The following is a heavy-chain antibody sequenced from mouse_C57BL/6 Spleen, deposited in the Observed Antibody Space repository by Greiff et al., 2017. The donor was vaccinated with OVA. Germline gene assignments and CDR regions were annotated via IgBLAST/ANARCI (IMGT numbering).Heavy chain of an antibody. D-gene: IGHD1-1*02. V-gene: IGHV1-59*01. CDR1: GYTFTSYW. CDR2: IDPSDSYT. Sequence: VQLQQPGAELVRPGTSVKLSCKASGYTFTSYWMHWVKQRPGQGLEWIGVIDPSDSYTNYNQKFKGKATLTVDTSSSTAYMQLSSLTSEDSAVYYCAREGDYGFAYWGQGTLVTVSA. J-gene: IGHJ3*01. CDR3: AREGDYGFAY.